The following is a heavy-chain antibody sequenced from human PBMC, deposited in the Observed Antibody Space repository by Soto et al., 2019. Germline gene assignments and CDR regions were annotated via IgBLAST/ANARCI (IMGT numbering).Heavy chain of an antibody. CDR2: ISGSGGST. D-gene: IGHD4-17*01. V-gene: IGHV3-23*01. CDR1: GFTFSSYA. CDR3: AKEAANYGDYSGPFDY. J-gene: IGHJ4*02. Sequence: EVQLLESGGGLVQPGGSLRLSCAASGFTFSSYAMSWVRQAPGKGLEWVSAISGSGGSTYYADSVKGRFTISRDNSKNTLYLQMNSLGAEDTAVYYCAKEAANYGDYSGPFDYWGQGTLVTVSS.